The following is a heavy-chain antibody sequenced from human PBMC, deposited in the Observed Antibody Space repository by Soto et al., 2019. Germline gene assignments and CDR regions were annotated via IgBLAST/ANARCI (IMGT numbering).Heavy chain of an antibody. CDR2: IKQDGSEK. Sequence: HPGGSLRLSCAASGFTFSSYWMSWVRQAPGKGLEWVANIKQDGSEKYYVDSVKGRFTISRDNAKNSLYLQMNSLRAEDTAVYYCARDIMGGSGSCVAFDIWGQGTMVTVSS. CDR3: ARDIMGGSGSCVAFDI. J-gene: IGHJ3*02. V-gene: IGHV3-7*01. D-gene: IGHD3-10*01. CDR1: GFTFSSYW.